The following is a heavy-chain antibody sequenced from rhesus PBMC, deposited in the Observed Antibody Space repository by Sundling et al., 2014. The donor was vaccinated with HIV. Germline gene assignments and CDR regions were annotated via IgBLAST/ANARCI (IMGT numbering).Heavy chain of an antibody. Sequence: QVQLVQSGAEVKKPGASVKVSCKTSGFPFGNFAINWVRQAPGQGLEWMGLIIPLVGLTYYTEKFQGRVTVTADTSTSTAYMELRSLRSEDTAVYYCANGEIAGTVSLYGLDSWDQGVVVTVSS. V-gene: IGHV1-198*02. D-gene: IGHD5-24*01. CDR1: GFPFGNFA. J-gene: IGHJ6*01. CDR2: IIPLVGLT. CDR3: ANGEIAGTVSLYGLDS.